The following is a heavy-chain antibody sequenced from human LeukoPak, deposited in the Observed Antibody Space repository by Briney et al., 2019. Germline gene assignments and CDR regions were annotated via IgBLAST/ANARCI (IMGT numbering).Heavy chain of an antibody. J-gene: IGHJ6*03. CDR3: ARGIYYYYMDV. Sequence: GRSLRLSCAASGFTFSSYAMHWVRQAPGKGLEWVAVISYDGSNKHYADSVKGRFTISRDNSKNTLYLQMNSLRAEDTAVYYCARGIYYYYMDVWGKGTTVTVSS. CDR2: ISYDGSNK. V-gene: IGHV3-30*04. CDR1: GFTFSSYA.